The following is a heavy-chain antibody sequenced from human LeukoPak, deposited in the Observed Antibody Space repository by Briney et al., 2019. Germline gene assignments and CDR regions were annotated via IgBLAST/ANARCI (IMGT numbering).Heavy chain of an antibody. CDR1: GYTLTELS. Sequence: ASVKVSCKVSGYTLTELSMHWVRQAPGKGLEWMGGFDPEDGETIYAQKFQGRVTMTTDTSTSTAYMELRSLRSDDTAVYYCARGFHGSGTMGSSGHREAPIDPWGQGTLVTVSS. CDR2: FDPEDGET. CDR3: ARGFHGSGTMGSSGHREAPIDP. V-gene: IGHV1-24*01. D-gene: IGHD3-10*01. J-gene: IGHJ5*02.